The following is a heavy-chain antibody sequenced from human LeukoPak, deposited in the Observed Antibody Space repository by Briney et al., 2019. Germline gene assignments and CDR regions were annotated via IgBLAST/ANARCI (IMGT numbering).Heavy chain of an antibody. CDR3: ARGSIAVAGTAIDY. CDR2: INHSGST. J-gene: IGHJ4*02. CDR1: GGSFSGYY. V-gene: IGHV4-34*01. D-gene: IGHD6-19*01. Sequence: SSETLSLTCAVYGGSFSGYYWSWIRHPPGKGLEGIGEINHSGSTNYNPSLKSRVTISVDTSKNQFSLKLSSVTAADTAVYYCARGSIAVAGTAIDYWGQGTLVTVSS.